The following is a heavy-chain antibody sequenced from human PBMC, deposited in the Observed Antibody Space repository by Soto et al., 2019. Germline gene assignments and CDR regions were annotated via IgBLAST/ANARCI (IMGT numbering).Heavy chain of an antibody. CDR2: ISGSGGET. CDR3: AKEGLTGMTPCEDH. CDR1: GFTFSGYA. V-gene: IGHV3-23*01. Sequence: EVQLLESGGGLVQPGGSLRLSCAASGFTFSGYAMSWVRQAPGKGLDWVSAISGSGGETWYANTVKGRFTISRDNDKNRLYLQMGSMTADDTAIYYCAKEGLTGMTPCEDHWGQGTLVNVS. J-gene: IGHJ4*02. D-gene: IGHD1-1*01.